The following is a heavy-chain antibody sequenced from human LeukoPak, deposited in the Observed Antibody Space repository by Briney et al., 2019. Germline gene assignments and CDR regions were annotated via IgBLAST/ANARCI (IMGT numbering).Heavy chain of an antibody. CDR1: GGSISSYY. CDR2: IYYSGST. Sequence: SETLSLTCTVSGGSISSYYWSWIRQPPGKGLEWIGYIYYSGSTNYNPSLKSRVTISVDTFKNQFPLKLSSVTAADTAVYYCARVPNDYGALDYWGQGTLVTVSS. J-gene: IGHJ4*02. CDR3: ARVPNDYGALDY. V-gene: IGHV4-59*01. D-gene: IGHD4-17*01.